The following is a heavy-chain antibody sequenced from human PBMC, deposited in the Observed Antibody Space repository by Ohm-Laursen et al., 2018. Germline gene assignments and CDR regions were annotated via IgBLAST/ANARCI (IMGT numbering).Heavy chain of an antibody. CDR2: IYYSGST. Sequence: PSETLSLTCTVSGGSISSYYWSWIRQPPGKGLEWIGYIYYSGSTNSNPYLENRVTISVDTSKNQFSLKLSSMTAADTAVYYCAKSPRGWYSLFDTWGQGTLVTVSS. CDR3: AKSPRGWYSLFDT. V-gene: IGHV4-59*01. CDR1: GGSISSYY. D-gene: IGHD6-19*01. J-gene: IGHJ4*02.